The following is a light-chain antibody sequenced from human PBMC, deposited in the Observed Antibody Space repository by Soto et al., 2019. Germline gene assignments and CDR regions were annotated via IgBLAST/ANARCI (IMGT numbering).Light chain of an antibody. CDR3: AAWDDSLNGVL. J-gene: IGLJ2*01. Sequence: QSVLSQPPSASGTPGQRVTISCSGGSFNIGSNPVNWYQQLPGTAPRLLICTTDQRPSGVPDRFSGSKSGTSASLAISGLQSEDEADYYCAAWDDSLNGVLFGGGTKLTVL. CDR2: TTD. V-gene: IGLV1-44*01. CDR1: SFNIGSNP.